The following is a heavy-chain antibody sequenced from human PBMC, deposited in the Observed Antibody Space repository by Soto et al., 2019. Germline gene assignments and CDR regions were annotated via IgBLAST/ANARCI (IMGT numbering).Heavy chain of an antibody. J-gene: IGHJ3*02. CDR1: GGFVSSGSYY. CDR2: MSHSGGT. D-gene: IGHD1-1*01. CDR3: ARVERGTATTVVDAFDI. Sequence: QVQLQQWGAGLLKPSETLSLTCAVYGGFVSSGSYYWSWIRQPPGKGLEWIGEMSHSGGTHFNPSLNSRVTISVGTSKNQVSLKMSSVTAADTALYYCARVERGTATTVVDAFDIWGPGTMVTVSS. V-gene: IGHV4-34*01.